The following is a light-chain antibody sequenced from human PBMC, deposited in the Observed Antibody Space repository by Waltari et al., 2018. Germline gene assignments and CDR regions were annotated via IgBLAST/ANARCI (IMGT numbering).Light chain of an antibody. Sequence: DIVLTQSPVSLAVSPGQRATITCRASESVSLYGINFVHWYQQRPGQPPKLLIYETSKKYSGLPDRFAGSGSGTEFTLTIDPVEADDAAVYYCQQTKESPRTFGQGTKVEIQ. CDR3: QQTKESPRT. J-gene: IGKJ1*01. CDR2: ETS. V-gene: IGKV3D-20*02. CDR1: ESVSLYGINF.